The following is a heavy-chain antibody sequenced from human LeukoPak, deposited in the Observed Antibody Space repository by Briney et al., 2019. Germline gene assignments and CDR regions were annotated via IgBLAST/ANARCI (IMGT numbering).Heavy chain of an antibody. CDR2: ISAYNGNT. Sequence: ASVKVSCKASGYTFTSYGISWVRQAPGQGLEWMGWISAYNGNTNYAQKLQGRVTTTTDTSTSTAYMELRSLRSDDTAVYYCAREGYGGNLYYYYYYYMDVWGKGTTVTVSS. CDR3: AREGYGGNLYYYYYYYMDV. D-gene: IGHD4-23*01. CDR1: GYTFTSYG. J-gene: IGHJ6*03. V-gene: IGHV1-18*01.